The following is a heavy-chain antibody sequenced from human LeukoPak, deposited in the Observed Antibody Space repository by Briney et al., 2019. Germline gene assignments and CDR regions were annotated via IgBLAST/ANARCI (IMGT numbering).Heavy chain of an antibody. Sequence: GGSLRLSCAASGFTFGAYAMHWVRQSPGKGLEWVALISYDGNNEWYADSVKGRFTVSRGNSKNTLYLQMNSLRVEDTAVYYCARGHPHGWELYLDYWGQGTLVTVSS. J-gene: IGHJ4*02. CDR1: GFTFGAYA. V-gene: IGHV3-30*04. D-gene: IGHD1-26*01. CDR2: ISYDGNNE. CDR3: ARGHPHGWELYLDY.